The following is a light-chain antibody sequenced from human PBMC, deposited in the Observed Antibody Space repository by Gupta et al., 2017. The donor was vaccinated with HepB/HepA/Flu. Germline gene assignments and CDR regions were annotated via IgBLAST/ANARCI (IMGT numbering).Light chain of an antibody. CDR3: QQSYSTPWT. J-gene: IGKJ1*01. CDR2: AAS. CDR1: QSISSY. V-gene: IGKV1-39*01. Sequence: IQLTQSPSFLSASVGDRVTITCRASQSISSYLNWYQQKPGKAPKLLIYAASSLQSGVPSRFSGSGSGTDFTLTISSLQPEDFATYYCQQSYSTPWTFGQGTKVEIK.